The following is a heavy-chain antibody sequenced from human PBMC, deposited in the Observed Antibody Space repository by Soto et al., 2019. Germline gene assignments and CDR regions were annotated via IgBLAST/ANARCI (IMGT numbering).Heavy chain of an antibody. Sequence: QMQVVQSGPEVKTPGTSVKVCCKTSGFTFSNFAVQWVRQARGQPLEWIGWIIVGSGRTNYSQNVQERITSTRDMSTSTAYMELSSLRSEDTPTYYCAAELYSVGSGCSFHVWGQGTVVTVSS. CDR3: AAELYSVGSGCSFHV. V-gene: IGHV1-58*01. CDR1: GFTFSNFA. J-gene: IGHJ3*01. CDR2: IIVGSGRT. D-gene: IGHD2-15*01.